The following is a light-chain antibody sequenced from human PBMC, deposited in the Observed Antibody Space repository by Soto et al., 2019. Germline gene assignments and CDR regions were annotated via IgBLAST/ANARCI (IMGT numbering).Light chain of an antibody. CDR2: RAS. J-gene: IGKJ1*01. CDR3: LQYHNFLG. CDR1: QNIYYN. Sequence: ILMTQSPATVSVSPGESATLSCRASQNIYYNVAWYQHRPGQAPRLLIYRASTRAPGVPARFSGSGSGTEFTLTIRRPRPEDFTVYSFLQYHNFLGFRQGTKVEI. V-gene: IGKV3-15*01.